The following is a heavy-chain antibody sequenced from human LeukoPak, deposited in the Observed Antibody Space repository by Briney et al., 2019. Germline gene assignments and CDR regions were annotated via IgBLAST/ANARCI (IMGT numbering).Heavy chain of an antibody. CDR2: TYYSGST. CDR1: GGSISSYY. V-gene: IGHV4-59*01. Sequence: SETLSLTCTVSGGSISSYYWSWIRQPPGKGLEWIGYTYYSGSTNYNPSLKSRVTISVDTSKNQFSLKLSSVTAADTAVYYCARDLAAAGTFYFDYWGQGTLVTVSS. D-gene: IGHD6-13*01. J-gene: IGHJ4*02. CDR3: ARDLAAAGTFYFDY.